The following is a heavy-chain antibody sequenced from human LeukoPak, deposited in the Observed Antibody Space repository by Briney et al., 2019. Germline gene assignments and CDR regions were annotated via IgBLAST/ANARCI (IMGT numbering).Heavy chain of an antibody. Sequence: SETLSLTCAVYGGSFSGYYWSWIRQPPGKGLEWIGEINHSGSTSYNPSLKSRVTISVDTSKNQFSLKLSSVTAADTAVYYCARCKDDSSGSSDEAFDIWGQGTMVTVSS. CDR1: GGSFSGYY. V-gene: IGHV4-34*01. D-gene: IGHD3-22*01. CDR2: INHSGST. CDR3: ARCKDDSSGSSDEAFDI. J-gene: IGHJ3*02.